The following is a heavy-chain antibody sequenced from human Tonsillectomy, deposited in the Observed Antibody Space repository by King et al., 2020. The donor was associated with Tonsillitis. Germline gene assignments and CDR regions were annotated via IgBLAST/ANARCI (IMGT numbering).Heavy chain of an antibody. Sequence: VQLVESGGGLVQPGGSLRLSCAASGFTFSSHWMHWVRHAPGKGLVWVSRINNDGSRTDYADSVKGRFTISRDNAKNTQYLQMNSLRAEDTAVYYCARDGMRGDACAIWGQGAMVTVSS. J-gene: IGHJ3*02. CDR1: GFTFSSHW. CDR3: ARDGMRGDACAI. D-gene: IGHD3-10*01. CDR2: INNDGSRT. V-gene: IGHV3-74*01.